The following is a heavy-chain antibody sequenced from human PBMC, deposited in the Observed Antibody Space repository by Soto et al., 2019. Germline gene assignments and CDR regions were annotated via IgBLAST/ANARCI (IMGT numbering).Heavy chain of an antibody. CDR1: GGSISSGGYY. Sequence: QVQLQESGPGLVKPSQTLSLTCTVSGGSISSGGYYWSWIRQHPGKGLEWIGYIYYSGSTYYNPSLQRRVTLSGDTSKNQFSLKLSSVTAADTAVYYCAREGGIVGATAADYWGQGTLVTVSS. D-gene: IGHD1-26*01. CDR3: AREGGIVGATAADY. V-gene: IGHV4-31*03. J-gene: IGHJ4*02. CDR2: IYYSGST.